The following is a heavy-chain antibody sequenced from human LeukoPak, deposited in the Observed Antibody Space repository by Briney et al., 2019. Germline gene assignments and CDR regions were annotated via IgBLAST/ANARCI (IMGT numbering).Heavy chain of an antibody. D-gene: IGHD3-22*01. V-gene: IGHV1-18*01. Sequence: ASVKVSCKASGYTFTSYGISWVRQAPGQGLEWMGWISAYNGNTNYAQKLQGRVTMTTDTSTSTAYMELRSLRSDDTAVYYCARAVGGYYDSSGYPDYWGQGTLVTVSS. CDR2: ISAYNGNT. CDR1: GYTFTSYG. J-gene: IGHJ4*02. CDR3: ARAVGGYYDSSGYPDY.